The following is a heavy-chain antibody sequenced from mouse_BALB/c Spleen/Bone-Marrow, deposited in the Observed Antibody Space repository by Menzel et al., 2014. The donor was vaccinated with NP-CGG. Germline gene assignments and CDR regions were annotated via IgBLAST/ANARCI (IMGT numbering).Heavy chain of an antibody. Sequence: EVQLEQSGRDLVKPGGSLKLSCAASGFIFSSFGMSWVRQTPDKRLEWVATITSGGSSTYYPDSLKGRFTISRDDAKNSLYLQVSSLKSEDTAVYYCARIPYYWGQGTTVTVSS. J-gene: IGHJ2*01. CDR3: ARIPYY. CDR1: GFIFSSFG. V-gene: IGHV5-6*01. CDR2: ITSGGSST.